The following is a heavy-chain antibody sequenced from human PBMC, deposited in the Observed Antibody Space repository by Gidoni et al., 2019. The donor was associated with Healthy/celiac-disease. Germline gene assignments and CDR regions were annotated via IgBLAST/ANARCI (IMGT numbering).Heavy chain of an antibody. V-gene: IGHV4-61*02. Sequence: QVQLQESGPGLVKPSQTLSLTCTVSGGSISSGSYYWSWIRQPAGKGLEWIGRIYTSGSTNYNPSLKSRVTISVDTSKNQFSLKLSSVTAADTAVYYCARETGWFDPWGQGTLVTVSS. CDR1: GGSISSGSYY. J-gene: IGHJ5*02. CDR3: ARETGWFDP. CDR2: IYTSGST.